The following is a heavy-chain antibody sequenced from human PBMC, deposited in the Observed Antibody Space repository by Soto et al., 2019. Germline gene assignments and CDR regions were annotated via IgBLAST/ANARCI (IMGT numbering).Heavy chain of an antibody. V-gene: IGHV3-74*01. CDR3: ARGDRGSFDL. CDR2: IHSDGSST. CDR1: GFTFSYYW. Sequence: GGSLRLSCAASGFTFSYYWMHWVRQAPGKGLVWVARIHSDGSSTTYADSVKGRFTISRDNAKNTVHLQMNSLRGEDTAVYYCARGDRGSFDLWGQGTMVTVSS. J-gene: IGHJ3*01.